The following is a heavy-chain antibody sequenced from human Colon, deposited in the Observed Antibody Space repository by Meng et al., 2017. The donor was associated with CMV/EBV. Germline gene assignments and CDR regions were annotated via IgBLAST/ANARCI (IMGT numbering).Heavy chain of an antibody. Sequence: VKVSCKASAATFRSYAISWVRQAPGHGLGWMGGITPILYITNYAQKFQGRVTITADKSTATVYMELSSLTSGDTAVYYCARNGGVTTASPGGNWFDPWGQGTLVTVSS. J-gene: IGHJ5*02. D-gene: IGHD1/OR15-1a*01. CDR2: ITPILYIT. V-gene: IGHV1-69*10. CDR1: AATFRSYA. CDR3: ARNGGVTTASPGGNWFDP.